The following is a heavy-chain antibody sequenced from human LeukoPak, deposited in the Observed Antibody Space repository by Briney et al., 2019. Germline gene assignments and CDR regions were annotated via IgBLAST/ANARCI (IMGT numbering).Heavy chain of an antibody. V-gene: IGHV4-34*01. CDR1: GGSSSGYY. CDR3: ARGIPIAAAPTYYGMDV. CDR2: INHSGST. Sequence: SETLSLTCAVYGGSSSGYYWSWIRQPPGKGLEWIGEINHSGSTNYNPSLKSRVTISVDTSKNQFSLKVSSVTAADTAVYYCARGIPIAAAPTYYGMDVWGQGTTVTVSS. D-gene: IGHD6-13*01. J-gene: IGHJ6*02.